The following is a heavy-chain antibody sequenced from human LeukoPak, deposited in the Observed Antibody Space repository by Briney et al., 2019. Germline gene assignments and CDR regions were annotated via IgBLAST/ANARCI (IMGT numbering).Heavy chain of an antibody. CDR3: AKDGTGPLDY. V-gene: IGHV3-21*01. CDR1: GFTFSSYA. Sequence: GGSLRLSCAASGFTFSSYAMTWVRQAPGKGLEWVSSIDNSGTYIYYADSVKGRFTISRDNSKNTLYLQMNSLRAEDTAVYYCAKDGTGPLDYWGQGTLVTVSS. J-gene: IGHJ4*02. CDR2: IDNSGTYI.